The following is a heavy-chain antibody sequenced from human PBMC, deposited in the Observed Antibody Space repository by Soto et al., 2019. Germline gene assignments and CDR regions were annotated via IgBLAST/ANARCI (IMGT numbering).Heavy chain of an antibody. Sequence: QVQLQQWGGGLLKPSQTLSLTCTVSGGSISSGGYYWSWIRQHPGKGLEWIGYIYYSGSTYYNPSLKSRVTISVDTSKNQFSLKLSSVTAADTAVYYCARSRGPHGDYKWDYWGQGTLVTVSS. D-gene: IGHD4-17*01. V-gene: IGHV4-31*03. CDR3: ARSRGPHGDYKWDY. CDR2: IYYSGST. J-gene: IGHJ4*02. CDR1: GGSISSGGYY.